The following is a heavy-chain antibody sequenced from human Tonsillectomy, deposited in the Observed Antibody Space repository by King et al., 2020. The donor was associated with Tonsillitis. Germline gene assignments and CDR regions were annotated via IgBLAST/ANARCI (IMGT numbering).Heavy chain of an antibody. V-gene: IGHV1-18*01. J-gene: IGHJ6*03. D-gene: IGHD1-26*01. CDR2: ISPYNGNT. CDR3: ARDMWDLRMDV. Sequence: VQLVESGAEVKKPGASVKVSCKASGYTFITYGISWVRQAPGQGLEWMGWISPYNGNTKNAQKIQGRVTMTRDTSTSTAYMEWRSLRSDDTAVYYCARDMWDLRMDVWGKGTTVTISS. CDR1: GYTFITYG.